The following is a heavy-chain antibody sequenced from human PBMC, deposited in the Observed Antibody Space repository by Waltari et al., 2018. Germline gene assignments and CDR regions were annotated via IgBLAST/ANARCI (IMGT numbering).Heavy chain of an antibody. D-gene: IGHD3-22*01. V-gene: IGHV3-48*03. Sequence: EVQLVESGGGLVQPGGSLRLSCAASGFIFRRYAMNWVRRAPGKGLEWVSYISSSGSTTYYGDSVKGRFTISRDDAKNSLDLQMNSLRVEDTAVYYCARVGPGSGYGGIVNAFDIWGLGTMITVSS. CDR3: ARVGPGSGYGGIVNAFDI. J-gene: IGHJ3*02. CDR2: ISSSGSTT. CDR1: GFIFRRYA.